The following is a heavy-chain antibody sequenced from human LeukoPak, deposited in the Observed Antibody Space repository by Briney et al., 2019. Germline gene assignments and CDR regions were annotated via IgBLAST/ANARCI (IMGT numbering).Heavy chain of an antibody. V-gene: IGHV3-48*01. CDR1: RFTFSSYS. J-gene: IGHJ3*01. CDR3: ARDGGYCSSTNCYLGV. CDR2: ITSSSGTT. Sequence: GGSLRLSCAASRFTFSSYSMNWVRQAPGKGLEWVSYITSSSGTTYYADSVKGRFTISRDNAKNSLYLQMNCLRAEDTAVYYCARDGGYCSSTNCYLGVWGQGTMVTVSS. D-gene: IGHD2-2*01.